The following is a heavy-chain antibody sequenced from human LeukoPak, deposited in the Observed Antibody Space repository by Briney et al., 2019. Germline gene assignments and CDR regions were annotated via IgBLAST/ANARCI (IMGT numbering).Heavy chain of an antibody. Sequence: SVKVSCKASGGSFTNCPFHWVRQAPGQGLEWMGGIIPMFGSTDYAQKFQGRLTITADESTTTAYLGLSSLRSEDTAVYYCARGDSVPLGGGNLLRVLYFNDWGQGTLVAVSP. CDR3: ARGDSVPLGGGNLLRVLYFND. CDR2: IIPMFGST. CDR1: GGSFTNCP. V-gene: IGHV1-69*13. D-gene: IGHD4-23*01. J-gene: IGHJ1*01.